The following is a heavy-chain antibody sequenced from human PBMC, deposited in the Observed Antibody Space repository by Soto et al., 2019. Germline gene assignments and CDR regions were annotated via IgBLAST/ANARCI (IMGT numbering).Heavy chain of an antibody. J-gene: IGHJ4*02. CDR3: ARGREPQGPDY. Sequence: PRESQTISCKGSGYRFTSYWIGWVRQMPGKGLEWMGIIYPGDSDTRYSPSFQGQVTISADKSISTAYLQWSSLKASDTAMYYCARGREPQGPDYWGQGTLVTVYS. V-gene: IGHV5-51*01. CDR2: IYPGDSDT. CDR1: GYRFTSYW. D-gene: IGHD1-26*01.